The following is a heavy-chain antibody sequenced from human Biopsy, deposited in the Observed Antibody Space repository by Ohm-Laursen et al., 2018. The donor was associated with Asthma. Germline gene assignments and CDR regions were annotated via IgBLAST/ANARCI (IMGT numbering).Heavy chain of an antibody. V-gene: IGHV4-39*01. J-gene: IGHJ6*02. Sequence: GTLSLTCSLSSGSGGYMRSGNYYWGWIRQPPGKGLEWIGSIYYSGTTYYNPSLKNRVTISRNTSKNQFSLRLTSVTAADTAVYFCARRITIYGVEQKDHSMDAWGQGTTVIVSS. CDR3: ARRITIYGVEQKDHSMDA. CDR2: IYYSGTT. CDR1: SGSGGYMRSGNYY. D-gene: IGHD3-3*01.